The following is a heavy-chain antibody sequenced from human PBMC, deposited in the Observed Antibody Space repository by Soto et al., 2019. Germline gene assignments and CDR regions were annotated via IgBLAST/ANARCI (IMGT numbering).Heavy chain of an antibody. Sequence: LSETLSLTCAVSGGSMSSGGYSWSWIRQPPGKGLEWIGYIYHSGSTYYNPSLKSRVTISVDRSKNQLSLQLSSVTPEDTAVYYCARGSIILRGLFDYWGQGTQVTSPQ. V-gene: IGHV4-30-2*01. CDR2: IYHSGST. J-gene: IGHJ4*02. D-gene: IGHD3-3*01. CDR1: GGSMSSGGYS. CDR3: ARGSIILRGLFDY.